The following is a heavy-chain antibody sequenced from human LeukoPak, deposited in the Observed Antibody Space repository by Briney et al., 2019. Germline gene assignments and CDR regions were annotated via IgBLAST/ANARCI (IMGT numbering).Heavy chain of an antibody. CDR3: ARRYSGRYEFDY. D-gene: IGHD1-26*01. Sequence: PSETLSLTCTVSGGSISSSSYYWGWIRQPPGKGLEWIGSIYYSGSTYYNPSLKSRVTISVDTSKNQFSLKLSSVTAADTAMYYCARRYSGRYEFDYWGQGTLVTVSS. CDR1: GGSISSSSYY. J-gene: IGHJ4*02. V-gene: IGHV4-39*07. CDR2: IYYSGST.